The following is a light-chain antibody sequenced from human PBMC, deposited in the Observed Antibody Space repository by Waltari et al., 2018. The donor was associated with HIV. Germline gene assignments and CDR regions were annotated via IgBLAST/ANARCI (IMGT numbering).Light chain of an antibody. CDR3: SSYTSINTRV. J-gene: IGLJ1*01. CDR1: PSGVGLYKF. Sequence: QSALTQPAHVSESPGQSITISFTGTPSGVGLYKFVSWYPQNPGIAPKLLIYDVNNRPSGVSNRFSGSKSGDTASLTISGLQAEDEADYYCSSYTSINTRVFGTGTTVTVL. CDR2: DVN. V-gene: IGLV2-14*03.